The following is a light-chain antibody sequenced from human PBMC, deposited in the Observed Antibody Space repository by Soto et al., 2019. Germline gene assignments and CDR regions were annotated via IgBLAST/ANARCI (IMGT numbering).Light chain of an antibody. CDR3: VLYMGSGISV. Sequence: QTVVTQEQSFSVSPGGTVTLTCGLSSGSVSTIYYTSWYQQTPGQAPRTLIYSTSTRSSGVPDRFSGSILGNKAALTITGAQADDESDYYCVLYMGSGISVFGTGTKVTVL. J-gene: IGLJ1*01. V-gene: IGLV8-61*01. CDR2: STS. CDR1: SGSVSTIYY.